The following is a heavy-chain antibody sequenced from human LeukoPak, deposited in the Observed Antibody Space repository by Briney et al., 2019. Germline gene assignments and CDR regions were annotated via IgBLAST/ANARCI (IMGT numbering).Heavy chain of an antibody. J-gene: IGHJ4*02. Sequence: GASVKVSCKASGGTFSSYAISWVRQAPGQGLAWMGRIIPILGIANYAQKFQGRVTITADRSTSTAYMELSSLRSEDTAVYYCARDSRYCSSTSCYRTGLDYWGQGTLVTVSS. CDR2: IIPILGIA. CDR3: ARDSRYCSSTSCYRTGLDY. D-gene: IGHD2-2*01. V-gene: IGHV1-69*04. CDR1: GGTFSSYA.